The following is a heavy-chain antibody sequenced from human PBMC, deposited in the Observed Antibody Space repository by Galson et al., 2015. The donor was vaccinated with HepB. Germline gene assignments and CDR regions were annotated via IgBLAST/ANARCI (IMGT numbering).Heavy chain of an antibody. V-gene: IGHV1-69*13. D-gene: IGHD2-2*01. J-gene: IGHJ6*03. CDR3: ARGEGYRYCSSTSCLAYYYYMDV. Sequence: SVKVSCKASGGTFSSYAISWVRQAPRQGLEWMGGIIPIFGTANYAQKFQGRVTITADESTSTAYMELSSLRSEDTAVYYCARGEGYRYCSSTSCLAYYYYMDVWGKGTTVTVS. CDR1: GGTFSSYA. CDR2: IIPIFGTA.